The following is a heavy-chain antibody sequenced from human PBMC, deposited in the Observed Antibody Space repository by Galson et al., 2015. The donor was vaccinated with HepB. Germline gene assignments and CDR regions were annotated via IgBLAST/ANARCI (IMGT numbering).Heavy chain of an antibody. V-gene: IGHV2-5*02. Sequence: PALVKPTQPLTLTCTFSGFSISTSGVGVAWIRQPPGKALEWLAVIYWDDDKRYSPSLENRLTISKDTSNNLVVLTMTNMDPVDTATYYCAYRIPGYSYWDGGWFDPWGQGILVTVSS. J-gene: IGHJ5*02. CDR1: GFSISTSGVG. CDR3: AYRIPGYSYWDGGWFDP. D-gene: IGHD3-10*01. CDR2: IYWDDDK.